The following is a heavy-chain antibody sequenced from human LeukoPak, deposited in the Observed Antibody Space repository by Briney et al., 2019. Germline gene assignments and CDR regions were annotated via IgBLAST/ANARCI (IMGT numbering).Heavy chain of an antibody. Sequence: GESLKISCKGSGYSFTSYWIGWVRQMPGKGLEWMGIIYPGDSDTRYSPSFQGQVTISADKSISTAYLQWSSLKASDTAMYYCATSAYDCSSTSCYAFDYWGQGTLVTVSS. V-gene: IGHV5-51*01. CDR1: GYSFTSYW. D-gene: IGHD2-2*01. CDR2: IYPGDSDT. CDR3: ATSAYDCSSTSCYAFDY. J-gene: IGHJ4*02.